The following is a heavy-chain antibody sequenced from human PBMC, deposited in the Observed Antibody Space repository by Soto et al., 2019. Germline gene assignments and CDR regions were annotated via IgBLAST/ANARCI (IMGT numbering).Heavy chain of an antibody. D-gene: IGHD7-27*01. CDR3: AKETQSNLGTGGFDS. Sequence: GGSLRLSCVVSGVTFDEYAMHWVRQAPGKGLEWVSGISWNSDKIAYADSMKGRITIARDNVKNSLYLQLNSLRPEDTALYYCAKETQSNLGTGGFDSWGQGTLVTVSS. J-gene: IGHJ4*02. V-gene: IGHV3-9*01. CDR1: GVTFDEYA. CDR2: ISWNSDKI.